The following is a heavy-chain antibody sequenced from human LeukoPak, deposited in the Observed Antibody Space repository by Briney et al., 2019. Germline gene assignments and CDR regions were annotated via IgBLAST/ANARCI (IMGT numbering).Heavy chain of an antibody. V-gene: IGHV3-21*01. Sequence: GGSLRLSCAASGFTFSSYSMNWVRQAPGKGLEWVSSISSSSSYIYYADSVKGRFTISRDNAKNSLYLQMNSLRAEDTAVYYCARDYSSSDYYYYMDVWGKGTTVTVSS. CDR3: ARDYSSSDYYYYMDV. CDR1: GFTFSSYS. D-gene: IGHD6-6*01. J-gene: IGHJ6*03. CDR2: ISSSSSYI.